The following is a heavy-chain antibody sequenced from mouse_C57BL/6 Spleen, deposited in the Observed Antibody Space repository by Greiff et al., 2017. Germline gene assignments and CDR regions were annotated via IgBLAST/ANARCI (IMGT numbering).Heavy chain of an antibody. D-gene: IGHD1-1*01. Sequence: QVQLQQSGPELVKPGASVKLSCKASGYTFTSYDINWVKQRPGQGLEWIGWIYPRVGSTKYNEKFKGKATLAVDTSSSTAYMELHSLTSEDSAVYFWAREFTTVVPSMDYWGQGTSVTVSS. CDR3: AREFTTVVPSMDY. V-gene: IGHV1-85*01. CDR2: IYPRVGST. CDR1: GYTFTSYD. J-gene: IGHJ4*01.